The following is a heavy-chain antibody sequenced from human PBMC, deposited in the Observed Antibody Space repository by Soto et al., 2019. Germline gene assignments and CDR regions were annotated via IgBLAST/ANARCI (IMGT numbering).Heavy chain of an antibody. D-gene: IGHD3-22*01. V-gene: IGHV1-69*12. CDR2: IIPMFGTA. CDR3: ASHYYDSSGYNYYSGMDV. Sequence: QVQLVQSGAEVKKPGSSVKVSCKASGGTFSSYAISWVRQAPGQGLEWMGGIIPMFGTADYAQKLQGRVTITADESTSTAYMELSSLRSEDTAVYYCASHYYDSSGYNYYSGMDVWGQGTTVTVSS. CDR1: GGTFSSYA. J-gene: IGHJ6*02.